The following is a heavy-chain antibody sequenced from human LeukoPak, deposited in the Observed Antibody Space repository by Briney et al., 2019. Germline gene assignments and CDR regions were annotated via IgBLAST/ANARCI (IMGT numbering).Heavy chain of an antibody. D-gene: IGHD3-22*01. CDR1: GFTVSSNY. CDR3: ARASDSSGYPEDHDAFDI. V-gene: IGHV3-21*01. Sequence: PGGSLRLSCAASGFTVSSNYMSWVRQAPGKGLEWVSSISSSSSYIYYADSVKGRFTISRDNAKNSLYLQMNSLRAEDTAVYYCARASDSSGYPEDHDAFDIWGQGTMVTVSS. CDR2: ISSSSSYI. J-gene: IGHJ3*02.